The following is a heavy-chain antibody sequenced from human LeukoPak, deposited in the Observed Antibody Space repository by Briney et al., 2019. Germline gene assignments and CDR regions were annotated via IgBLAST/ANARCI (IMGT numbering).Heavy chain of an antibody. CDR2: IYTGGGT. CDR3: AKDRGPGGYSGSYYPLE. V-gene: IGHV3-66*01. J-gene: IGHJ4*02. D-gene: IGHD1-26*01. CDR1: GITVTKNY. Sequence: GGSLRLSCAASGITVTKNYMSWVRQAPGKGLEWVSIIYTGGGTYYADSVKGRFTISRDKSKNTLYLQMNSLRAEDTAVYYCAKDRGPGGYSGSYYPLEWGQGTLVTVSS.